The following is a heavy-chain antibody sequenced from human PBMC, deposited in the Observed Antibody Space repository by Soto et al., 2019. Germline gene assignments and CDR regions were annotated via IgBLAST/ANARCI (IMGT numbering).Heavy chain of an antibody. CDR3: AREDRDRETGLVPAAIDGMDV. J-gene: IGHJ6*02. V-gene: IGHV1-69*08. CDR2: IIPIFGIA. D-gene: IGHD2-2*01. CDR1: GGTFSRYS. Sequence: QVQLVQSGAEVKKPGSSVKVSCKASGGTFSRYSITWVRQAPGHGLEWIGRIIPIFGIASYAQKFQGRVTITADESTRTAYMEPSSLRSDDTAVYYCAREDRDRETGLVPAAIDGMDVWGHGTTVPVSS.